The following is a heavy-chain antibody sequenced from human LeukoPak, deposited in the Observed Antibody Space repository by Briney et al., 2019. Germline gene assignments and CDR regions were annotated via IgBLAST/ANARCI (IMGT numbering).Heavy chain of an antibody. Sequence: PVGSLRLSCATSGFTFSGSAIHWVRQASGKGREWVGRIRSKANSYATTDVASVRGRFSISRDDSKNTAYLQMNILKTEDTAVYYCTRPSYDSSVSGVVYWGQGTLVTVSS. J-gene: IGHJ4*02. CDR3: TRPSYDSSVSGVVY. CDR1: GFTFSGSA. V-gene: IGHV3-73*01. CDR2: IRSKANSYAT. D-gene: IGHD3-22*01.